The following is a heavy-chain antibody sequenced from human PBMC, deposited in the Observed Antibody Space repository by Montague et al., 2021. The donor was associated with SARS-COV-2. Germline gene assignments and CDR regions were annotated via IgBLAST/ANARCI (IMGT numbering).Heavy chain of an antibody. CDR2: IYNRGST. CDR3: ARVGRGSSWYEVAFDN. CDR1: GGSISRYS. Sequence: SETLSPTCTVSGGSISRYSWTWIRKHPGKGLEWIGNIYNRGSTNYNLSLSSRVTISVDTPKNQLSLKLSSVAAADTAVYYCARVGRGSSWYEVAFDNWGQGTMVTVSS. J-gene: IGHJ3*02. V-gene: IGHV4-59*01. D-gene: IGHD6-13*01.